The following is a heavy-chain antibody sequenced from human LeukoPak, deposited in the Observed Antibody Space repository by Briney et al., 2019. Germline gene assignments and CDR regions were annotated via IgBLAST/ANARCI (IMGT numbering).Heavy chain of an antibody. Sequence: ASVKLSCKASGYIFTGYYLHWVRQAPGQGLEWLGWIGPNSGDTDFAQNFQGRVTLTSDTSITTAYMELRSLRSDDTAVYYCAKNDGNYDDSWGQGSLVIVSS. CDR3: AKNDGNYDDS. D-gene: IGHD3-3*01. V-gene: IGHV1-2*02. CDR2: IGPNSGDT. CDR1: GYIFTGYY. J-gene: IGHJ4*02.